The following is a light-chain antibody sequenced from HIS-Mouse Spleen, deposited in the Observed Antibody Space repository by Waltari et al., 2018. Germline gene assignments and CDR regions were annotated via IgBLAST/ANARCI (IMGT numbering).Light chain of an antibody. CDR2: EDS. CDR1: AFPKKY. J-gene: IGLJ2*01. Sequence: SYELTQPPSVSVSPGQTARITCSGDAFPKKYAYAYQQTSGQAPVLVIYEDSKRPSGIPERFSGSSSGTMATLTISGAQVEDEADYYCYSTDSSGNHRVFGGGTKLTVL. CDR3: YSTDSSGNHRV. V-gene: IGLV3-10*01.